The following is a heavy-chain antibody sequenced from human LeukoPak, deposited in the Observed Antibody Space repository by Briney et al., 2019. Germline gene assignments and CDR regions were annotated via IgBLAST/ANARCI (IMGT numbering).Heavy chain of an antibody. CDR3: AREPEWGLFDP. CDR2: IIPTFGTA. CDR1: GGTFSSYA. V-gene: IGHV1-69*01. J-gene: IGHJ5*02. D-gene: IGHD1-26*01. Sequence: SVKVSCKASGGTFSSYAISWVRQAPGQGLEWMGGIIPTFGTANYAQKFQGRVTITADESTSTAYMELSRLRSEDTAVYYCAREPEWGLFDPWGQGTLVTVSS.